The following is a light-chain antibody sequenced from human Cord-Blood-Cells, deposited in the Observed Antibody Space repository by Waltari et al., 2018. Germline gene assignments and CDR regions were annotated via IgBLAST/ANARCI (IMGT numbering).Light chain of an antibody. J-gene: IGLJ3*02. V-gene: IGLV2-14*03. CDR3: SSYTSSSTLV. CDR1: SSDVGGYNY. CDR2: DVS. Sequence: QSALTQPASVSGSPGQSITILCTGTSSDVGGYNYFSWYQQNPGKALKLMIFDVSNRPSVFSNRFSGAKAGNAADLTISGLQAEDEADYYCSSYTSSSTLVFGGGTKLTVL.